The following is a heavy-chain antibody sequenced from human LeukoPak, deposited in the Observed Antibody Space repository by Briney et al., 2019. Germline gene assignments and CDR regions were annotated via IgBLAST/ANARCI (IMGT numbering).Heavy chain of an antibody. V-gene: IGHV3-23*01. CDR2: ISASGGST. J-gene: IGHJ6*02. CDR1: EFTFSSYA. Sequence: GGSLRLSCAASEFTFSSYAMHCVRQAPGKGLEWVSGISASGGSTWYADSVKGRFTISRDNSKNTLYLQMNSLRAEDTAVYYCAKNVSAKGPPYALDVGGQGTTVTVSS. D-gene: IGHD2/OR15-2a*01. CDR3: AKNVSAKGPPYALDV.